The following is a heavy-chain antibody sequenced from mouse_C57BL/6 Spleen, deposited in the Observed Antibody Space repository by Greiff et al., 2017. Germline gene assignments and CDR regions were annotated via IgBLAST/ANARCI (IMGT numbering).Heavy chain of an antibody. D-gene: IGHD1-1*01. Sequence: VQLQQPGAELVKPGASVKLSCKASGYTFTSYWMHWVKQRPGQGLEWIGMIHPNSGSTKYNENVKSKATLTVDKSSSTAYMQLSSLTSGDSAVDYCARRDYYVDYLCDWGQGTTLTVSS. V-gene: IGHV1-64*01. CDR1: GYTFTSYW. J-gene: IGHJ2*01. CDR3: ARRDYYVDYLCD. CDR2: IHPNSGST.